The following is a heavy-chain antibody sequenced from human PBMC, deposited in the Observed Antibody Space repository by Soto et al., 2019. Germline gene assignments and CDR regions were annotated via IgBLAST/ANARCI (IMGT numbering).Heavy chain of an antibody. V-gene: IGHV1-18*04. D-gene: IGHD1-26*01. CDR1: GYPFTNCV. CDR2: ISPYNGNT. CDR3: AREKNRSGIDP. J-gene: IGHJ5*02. Sequence: ASVKVSCKTSGYPFTNCVISWVRQAPGQGLEWMGWISPYNGNTNYAQKFQGRVTMTTDTSTATAYMELRSLRSDDTAVYYCAREKNRSGIDPWGQGTLVTVSS.